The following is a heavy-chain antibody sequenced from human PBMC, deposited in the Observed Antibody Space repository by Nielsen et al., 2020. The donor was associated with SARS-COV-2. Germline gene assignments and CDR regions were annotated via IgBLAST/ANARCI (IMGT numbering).Heavy chain of an antibody. CDR2: VHSSGGT. CDR3: ARQTRYCSGGTCLRVFDS. Sequence: SETLSLTCAVTGDSTNSSSYYWGWIRQSPGQGLEWIGSVHSSGGTYDSPSLKSRVTISVDTSKNQFSLKLSSVTATDTAVYYCARQTRYCSGGTCLRVFDSWGQETLVTVSS. D-gene: IGHD2-15*01. V-gene: IGHV4-39*01. CDR1: GDSTNSSSYY. J-gene: IGHJ4*02.